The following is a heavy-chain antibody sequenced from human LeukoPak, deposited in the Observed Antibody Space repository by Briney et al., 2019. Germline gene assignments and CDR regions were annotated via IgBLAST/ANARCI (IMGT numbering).Heavy chain of an antibody. CDR2: IYHSGST. Sequence: PSETLSLTCAVSGYSISSGYYWGWIRQPPGKGLEWIGSIYHSGSTYYNPSLKSRVTISVDTSKNQFSLKLSFVTAADTAVYYCAREDGYSSGWGEYWGQGTLVTVSS. J-gene: IGHJ4*02. CDR1: GYSISSGYY. V-gene: IGHV4-38-2*02. D-gene: IGHD6-19*01. CDR3: AREDGYSSGWGEY.